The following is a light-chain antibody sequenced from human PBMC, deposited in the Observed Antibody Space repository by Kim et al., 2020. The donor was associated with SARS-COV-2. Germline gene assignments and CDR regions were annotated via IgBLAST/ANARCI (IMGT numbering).Light chain of an antibody. CDR1: YGAWNH. J-gene: IGKJ1*01. CDR3: QQYHSSPRT. V-gene: IGKV1-39*01. CDR2: GAS. Sequence: EETVITCCRTSYGAWNHLNWYQHKPGQAPQLLIYGASNLQSGVPTWFSGRWSGTRFTLTIYNFQPEDFATYYCQQYHSSPRTFGQGTKVDIK.